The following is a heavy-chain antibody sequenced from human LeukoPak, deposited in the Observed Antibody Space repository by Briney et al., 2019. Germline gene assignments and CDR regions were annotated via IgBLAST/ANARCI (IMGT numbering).Heavy chain of an antibody. Sequence: SETLSLTCPVSGGSISSYYWSWIRQPPGKGLEWIGYIYYSGSTNYNPSLRSRVTISVDTSKNQFSLKLSSVTAADTAVYYCARNDRFVNSSSWYRGLYYFDYWGQGTLVTVSS. D-gene: IGHD6-13*01. J-gene: IGHJ4*02. V-gene: IGHV4-59*12. CDR3: ARNDRFVNSSSWYRGLYYFDY. CDR2: IYYSGST. CDR1: GGSISSYY.